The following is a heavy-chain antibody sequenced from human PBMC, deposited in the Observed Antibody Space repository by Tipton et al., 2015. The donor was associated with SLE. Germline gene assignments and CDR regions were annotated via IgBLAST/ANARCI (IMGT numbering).Heavy chain of an antibody. CDR2: FYYSGSA. D-gene: IGHD3-3*01. CDR1: GDSMSTYY. Sequence: TLSLTCTVSGDSMSTYYWNWIRQFPGKGLEWIGYFYYSGSANYNPSLKSRVTISLDKSKNQFSLKLTSVTAADTAVYYCARGGTVFGVVLNWLDPWGQGTLVTVSS. V-gene: IGHV4-59*01. J-gene: IGHJ5*02. CDR3: ARGGTVFGVVLNWLDP.